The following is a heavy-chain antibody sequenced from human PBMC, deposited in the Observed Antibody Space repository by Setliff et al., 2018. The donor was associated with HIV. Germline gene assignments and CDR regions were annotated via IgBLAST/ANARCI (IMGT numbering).Heavy chain of an antibody. CDR1: GYTFSSYG. D-gene: IGHD3-22*01. J-gene: IGHJ4*02. Sequence: ASVKVSCKASGYTFSSYGISWVRQAPGQGLEWVGWVSGYNGDTNYAQNLRGRVTVTTDTSTTTAYMELRSLTSDDTAMYYCARDPPGNPWFFDYWGPGTQVTVSS. V-gene: IGHV1-18*01. CDR2: VSGYNGDT. CDR3: ARDPPGNPWFFDY.